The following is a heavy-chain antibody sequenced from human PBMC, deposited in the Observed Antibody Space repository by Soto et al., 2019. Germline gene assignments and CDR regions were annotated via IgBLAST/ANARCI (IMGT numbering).Heavy chain of an antibody. D-gene: IGHD3-10*01. Sequence: GGSLRLSCAASGFTFSSYWMSWVRQAPGKGLEWVANIKQDGSEKYYVDSVKGRFTISRDNAKNSLYLQMNSLRAEDTAVYYCARRGPRPVDHAFDYWGQGTLVTVSS. CDR3: ARRGPRPVDHAFDY. CDR1: GFTFSSYW. J-gene: IGHJ4*02. CDR2: IKQDGSEK. V-gene: IGHV3-7*01.